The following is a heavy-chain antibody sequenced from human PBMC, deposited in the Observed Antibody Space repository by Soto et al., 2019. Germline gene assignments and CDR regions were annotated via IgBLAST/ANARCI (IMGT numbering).Heavy chain of an antibody. CDR3: ARGAGEDLDY. V-gene: IGHV1-8*01. CDR2: MNPNSGIT. Sequence: QGQLVQSGAEVKKPGASVKVSCKASGYTFTSDDINWVRQATGQGPEWMGWMNPNSGITGYAQKFQGRITMPRNTSISTAYMELSILRSEDTAVYYCARGAGEDLDYWGQGTLVTVSS. D-gene: IGHD2-21*01. CDR1: GYTFTSDD. J-gene: IGHJ4*02.